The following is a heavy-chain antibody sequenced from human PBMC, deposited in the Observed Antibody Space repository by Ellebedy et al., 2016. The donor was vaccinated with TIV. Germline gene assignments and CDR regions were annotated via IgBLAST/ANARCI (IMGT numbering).Heavy chain of an antibody. V-gene: IGHV3-23*01. Sequence: GESLKISXAASGFSFGGYAMSWVRQAPGKGLEWVSAISGSGATTYYADSVKSRFTISRDNSKNTLYLQVNSLRAGDTAVYYCAKSVAGYSRHVLDYWGQGTLVTVSS. D-gene: IGHD6-13*01. CDR3: AKSVAGYSRHVLDY. J-gene: IGHJ4*02. CDR1: GFSFGGYA. CDR2: ISGSGATT.